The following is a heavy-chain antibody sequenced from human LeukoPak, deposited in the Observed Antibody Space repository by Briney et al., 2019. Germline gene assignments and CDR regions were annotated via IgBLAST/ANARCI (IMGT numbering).Heavy chain of an antibody. V-gene: IGHV4-39*01. CDR1: GGSISSSSYY. Sequence: SETPSLTCTVSGGSISSSSYYWGWIRQPPGKGLEWIGSIYYSGSTYYNPSLKSRVTISVDTSKNQFSLKLSSVTAADTAVYYCARQSGDFDYWGQGTLVTVSS. D-gene: IGHD3-10*01. CDR2: IYYSGST. CDR3: ARQSGDFDY. J-gene: IGHJ4*02.